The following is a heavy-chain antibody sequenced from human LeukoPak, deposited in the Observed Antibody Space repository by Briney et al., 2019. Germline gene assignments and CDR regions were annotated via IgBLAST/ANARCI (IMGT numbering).Heavy chain of an antibody. Sequence: SGGSLRLSCAASGFTFSSYAMSWVRQAPGKGLEWVSAISGSGGSTYYADSVKGRFTISRDNSKNTLYLQMNSLRAEDTAVYYCAKDRSTYYDFWSGLNDYWGQGTLVTVSS. D-gene: IGHD3-3*01. J-gene: IGHJ4*02. CDR3: AKDRSTYYDFWSGLNDY. CDR2: ISGSGGST. CDR1: GFTFSSYA. V-gene: IGHV3-23*01.